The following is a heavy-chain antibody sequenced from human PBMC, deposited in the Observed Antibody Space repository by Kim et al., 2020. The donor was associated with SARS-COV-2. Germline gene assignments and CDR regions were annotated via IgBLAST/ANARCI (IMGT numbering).Heavy chain of an antibody. CDR1: GFTFFLYA. Sequence: GGSLRLSCATSGFTFFLYAMSWVRQAPGKGLEWVSNICGSGGTTYHADSVRGRFTISRDNSKNTLFLQMSALRADATAAYYCLRGACGAFWLYCGQAIL. J-gene: IGHJ4*02. CDR2: ICGSGGTT. V-gene: IGHV3-23*01. CDR3: LRGACGAFWLY. D-gene: IGHD3-3*01.